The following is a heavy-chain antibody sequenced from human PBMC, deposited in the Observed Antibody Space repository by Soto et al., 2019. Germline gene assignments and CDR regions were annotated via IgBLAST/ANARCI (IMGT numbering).Heavy chain of an antibody. V-gene: IGHV3-33*01. CDR2: IWYDGSNK. CDR1: GFTFSTYG. J-gene: IGHJ4*02. D-gene: IGHD5-18*01. CDR3: GRDGALGDTAVVDS. Sequence: QVQLVESGGGVVQPGKSLRLSCAASGFTFSTYGMHWVRQAPGKGLEWVAVIWYDGSNKYHGDSLKGRFTISRDNSKNMLYLQINNLSAEDTAVYYCGRDGALGDTAVVDSWGQGTLVTGSS.